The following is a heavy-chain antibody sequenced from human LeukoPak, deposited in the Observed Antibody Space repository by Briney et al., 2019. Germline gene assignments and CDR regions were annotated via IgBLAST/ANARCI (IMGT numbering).Heavy chain of an antibody. CDR1: GFIFEDYA. CDR2: ISWNSGSI. CDR3: AKTRYSGSGSYYLPLDY. J-gene: IGHJ4*02. D-gene: IGHD3-10*01. V-gene: IGHV3-9*03. Sequence: GGSLRLSCAASGFIFEDYAMHWVRQAPGKGLEWVSGISWNSGSIGYADSVKGRFTISRDNAKNSLYLQMNSLRAEDMALYYCAKTRYSGSGSYYLPLDYWGQGTLVTVSS.